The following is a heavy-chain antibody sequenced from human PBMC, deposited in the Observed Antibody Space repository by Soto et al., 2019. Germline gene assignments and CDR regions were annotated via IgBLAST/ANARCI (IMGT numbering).Heavy chain of an antibody. CDR3: ARVGYYSASSGYHFAY. V-gene: IGHV1-69*01. D-gene: IGHD3-22*01. CDR2: IIPIFGTA. J-gene: IGHJ4*02. CDR1: GGTFSSYA. Sequence: QVQLVQSGAEVKKPGSSVKVSCKASGGTFSSYAISWVRQAPGQGLELMGGIIPIFGTANYAQKFQGSVTITADESTSTAYMELSSLRSEDKAVYYCARVGYYSASSGYHFAYWGQGTLVTVSS.